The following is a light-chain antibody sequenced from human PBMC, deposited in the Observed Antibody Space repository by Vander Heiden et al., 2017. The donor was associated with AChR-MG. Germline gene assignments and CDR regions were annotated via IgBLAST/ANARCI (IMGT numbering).Light chain of an antibody. V-gene: IGKV3-11*01. CDR1: QSVSTY. Sequence: ETVLPQSPATLSVSPGSRVTLSCRASQSVSTYLAWYQQKPGQIPRLLIYDASYRASGVPVRFSGSGSGTDFTLTISSLEPEDFAVYYCHQRNNWPLTFGGGTKLEI. J-gene: IGKJ4*01. CDR3: HQRNNWPLT. CDR2: DAS.